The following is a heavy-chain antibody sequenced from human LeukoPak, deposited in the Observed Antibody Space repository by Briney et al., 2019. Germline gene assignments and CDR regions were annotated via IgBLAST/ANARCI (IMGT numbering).Heavy chain of an antibody. D-gene: IGHD3-16*02. CDR2: IIPMFGTA. V-gene: IGHV1-69*13. CDR1: GGTFRDYP. Sequence: SVKVSCKASGGTFRDYPLSLVRQAPGQGLEWMGGIIPMFGTAKYAQNFEGRVKITADESTSTAYMELSSLRSEDTAVYYCARASDYVWGSYPTDYWGQGTLVTVSS. J-gene: IGHJ4*02. CDR3: ARASDYVWGSYPTDY.